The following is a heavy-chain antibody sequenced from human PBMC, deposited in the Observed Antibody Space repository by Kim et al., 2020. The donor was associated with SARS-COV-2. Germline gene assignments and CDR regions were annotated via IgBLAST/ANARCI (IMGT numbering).Heavy chain of an antibody. J-gene: IGHJ6*02. V-gene: IGHV3-23*01. Sequence: GRCTISRANSKNTLYLQMNSLRAEDTAVYYCAKAARGVMDGYYYYYGMDVWGQGTTVTVSS. D-gene: IGHD3-10*01. CDR3: AKAARGVMDGYYYYYGMDV.